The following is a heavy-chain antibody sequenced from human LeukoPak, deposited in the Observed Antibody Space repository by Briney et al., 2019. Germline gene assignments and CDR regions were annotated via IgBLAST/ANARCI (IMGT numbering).Heavy chain of an antibody. D-gene: IGHD2-8*01. Sequence: GGSLRLSCAASGFTFSSYWMSWVRQAPGKGLEWAANIKQDGSEKYYVDSVKGRFTISRDNAKNSLYLQMNSLRAEDTAVYYCAKDRCSNGIGCYYYYMDVWGKGTTVTISS. CDR2: IKQDGSEK. CDR1: GFTFSSYW. J-gene: IGHJ6*03. V-gene: IGHV3-7*01. CDR3: AKDRCSNGIGCYYYYMDV.